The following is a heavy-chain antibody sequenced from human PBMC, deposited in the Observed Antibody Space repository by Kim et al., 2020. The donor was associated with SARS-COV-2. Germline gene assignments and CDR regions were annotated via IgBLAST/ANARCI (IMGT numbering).Heavy chain of an antibody. J-gene: IGHJ6*03. CDR1: GFTVSSNY. CDR2: IYSGGST. CDR3: ARVGRVPAATYYYYYYMDV. Sequence: GGSLRLSCAASGFTVSSNYMSWVRQAPGKGLEWVSVIYSGGSTYYADSVKGRFTISRDNSKNTLYLQMNSLRAEDTAVYYCARVGRVPAATYYYYYYMDVWGKGTTVTVSS. D-gene: IGHD2-2*01. V-gene: IGHV3-66*01.